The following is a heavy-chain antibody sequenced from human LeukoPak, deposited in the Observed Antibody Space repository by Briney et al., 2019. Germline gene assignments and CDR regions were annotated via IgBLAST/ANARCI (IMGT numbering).Heavy chain of an antibody. CDR1: GFTFSSYW. Sequence: PGGSLGLSCAASGFTFSSYWMHWVRQAPGKGLVWVSRINSDGSTTNYADSVKGRFTISRDNAKNTLYLQMNSLRAEDTAVYYCVRAEASWGPGSLVTVSS. V-gene: IGHV3-74*01. CDR2: INSDGSTT. J-gene: IGHJ5*02. CDR3: VRAEAS.